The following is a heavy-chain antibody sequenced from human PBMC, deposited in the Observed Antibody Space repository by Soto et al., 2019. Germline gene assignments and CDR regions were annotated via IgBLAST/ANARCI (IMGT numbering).Heavy chain of an antibody. CDR2: IYYSGST. V-gene: IGHV4-31*03. CDR3: ARMGYSRSWSI. CDR1: GGSISSGGYY. D-gene: IGHD6-13*01. Sequence: QVQLQESGPGLVKPSQTLSLTCTVSGGSISSGGYYWSWIRQHPGKGLEWIGYIYYSGSTYYNPSLNSXXTXSXXTSKNQFSLKLSSVTAADTAVYYCARMGYSRSWSIWGQGTMVTVSS. J-gene: IGHJ3*02.